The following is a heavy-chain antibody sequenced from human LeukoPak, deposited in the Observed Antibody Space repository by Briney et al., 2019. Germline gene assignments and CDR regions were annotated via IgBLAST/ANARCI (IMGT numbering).Heavy chain of an antibody. CDR3: ARDQLILSYYYGMDV. D-gene: IGHD2-15*01. V-gene: IGHV3-64*01. CDR1: GFTFSNYA. J-gene: IGHJ6*02. Sequence: GGSLRLSCAASGFTFSNYAMHWVRRASGKGLDYVSAISSNGGNTYYANSVEGRFTISRDNSKNTLHLQMGSLRAEDVAVYYCARDQLILSYYYGMDVWGQGTTVTVSS. CDR2: ISSNGGNT.